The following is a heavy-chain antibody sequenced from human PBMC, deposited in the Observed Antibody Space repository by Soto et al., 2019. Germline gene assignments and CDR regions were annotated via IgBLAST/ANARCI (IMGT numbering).Heavy chain of an antibody. V-gene: IGHV4-59*12. CDR2: IYYSGST. Sequence: SETLSLTCTVSGGSISSYYWSWIRQPPGKGLEWIGYIYYSGSTNYNPSLKSRVTISVDTSKNQFSLKLSSVTAADTAVYYCARVLWFGELLGYFDYWGQGTLVTVSS. D-gene: IGHD3-10*01. CDR1: GGSISSYY. CDR3: ARVLWFGELLGYFDY. J-gene: IGHJ4*02.